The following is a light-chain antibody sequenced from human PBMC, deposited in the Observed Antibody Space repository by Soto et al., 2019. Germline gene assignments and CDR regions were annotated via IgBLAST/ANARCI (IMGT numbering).Light chain of an antibody. V-gene: IGKV3-20*01. CDR2: GAS. J-gene: IGKJ3*01. CDR1: ETIRSNY. CDR3: QQYGSSPPDT. Sequence: EIVLTQSPGTLSSSPGEGVTLSCRASETIRSNYLAWYQKKPGQAPRLLIFGASTRATGNPDKFSGSGSGTDFTLTISSLEPEDFAEYYCQQYGSSPPDTFGPGT.